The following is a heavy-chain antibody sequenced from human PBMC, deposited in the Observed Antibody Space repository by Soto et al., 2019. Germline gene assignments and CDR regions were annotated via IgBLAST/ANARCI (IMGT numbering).Heavy chain of an antibody. J-gene: IGHJ4*02. CDR1: GFSFTNSA. CDR3: EAALYSGYDGIDY. D-gene: IGHD5-12*01. CDR2: IVVGSGDT. V-gene: IGHV1-58*01. Sequence: SVKVSCKTSGFSFTNSAVQWVRQARGQHLEWIGRIVVGSGDTDYAQEFQERATITRDMSTSTVNMELSSLRSDDTAVYSCEAALYSGYDGIDYWGQGTLVTVSS.